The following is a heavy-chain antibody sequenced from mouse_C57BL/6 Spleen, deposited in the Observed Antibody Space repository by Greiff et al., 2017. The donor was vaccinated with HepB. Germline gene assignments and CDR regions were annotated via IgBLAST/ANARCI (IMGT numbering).Heavy chain of an antibody. CDR1: GFTFSDYG. CDR2: ISSGSSTI. V-gene: IGHV5-17*01. D-gene: IGHD2-10*02. CDR3: AERALDPGYAMDD. J-gene: IGHJ4*01. Sequence: EVQRVESGGGLVKPGGSLKLSCAASGFTFSDYGMHWVRQAPEKGLEWVAYISSGSSTIYYADTVKGRFTISRDNAKNTLFLQMTSLRSEDAAMYYCAERALDPGYAMDDWGQGTSVTVSS.